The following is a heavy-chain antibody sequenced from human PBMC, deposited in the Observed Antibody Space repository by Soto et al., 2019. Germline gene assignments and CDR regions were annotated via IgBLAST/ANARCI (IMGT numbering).Heavy chain of an antibody. CDR2: IKQDESDK. V-gene: IGHV3-7*03. J-gene: IGHJ5*02. CDR3: AAYCYTMTCAHFHGYS. CDR1: GFRFRDYW. D-gene: IGHD3-16*02. Sequence: PGGSLGLSCAVSGFRFRDYWMSRVRQAPGMGLEWVANIKQDESDKYYVDSVKGRFTISRDNAKNALYLQMNSLRVEDTAVYYCAAYCYTMTCAHFHGYSWGQGTQVTVSS.